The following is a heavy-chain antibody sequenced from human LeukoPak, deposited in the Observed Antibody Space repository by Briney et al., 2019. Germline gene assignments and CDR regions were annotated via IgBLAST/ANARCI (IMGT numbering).Heavy chain of an antibody. CDR3: ASFAGYSSGWYRGNFDY. J-gene: IGHJ4*02. V-gene: IGHV1-2*02. CDR1: GYTFTGYY. CDR2: INPNSGGT. Sequence: ASVKVSCKASGYTFTGYYMHWLRQAPGQGLEWMGWINPNSGGTNYAQKFQGRVTMTRDTSISTAYMELSRLRSDDTAVYYCASFAGYSSGWYRGNFDYWGQGTLVTVSS. D-gene: IGHD6-19*01.